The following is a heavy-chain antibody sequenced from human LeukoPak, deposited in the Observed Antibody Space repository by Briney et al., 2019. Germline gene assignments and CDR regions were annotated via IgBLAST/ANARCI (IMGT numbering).Heavy chain of an antibody. CDR2: ISSDGGDK. V-gene: IGHV3-30*18. J-gene: IGHJ4*02. D-gene: IGHD3-10*01. CDR1: GFTFRNYG. Sequence: GGSLRLSCAASGFTFRNYGMHWGRQAPGKGLEWVAVISSDGGDKYYADSVKGRFTISRDNSKNTLYLQMSSLRAEDTAVYYCAKDYYGSGTLYYFDYWGQGTLVTVSS. CDR3: AKDYYGSGTLYYFDY.